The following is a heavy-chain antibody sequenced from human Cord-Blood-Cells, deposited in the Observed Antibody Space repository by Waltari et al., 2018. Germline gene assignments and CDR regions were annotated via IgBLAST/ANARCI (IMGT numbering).Heavy chain of an antibody. CDR1: GGSFGGYY. CDR2: INHSGST. D-gene: IGHD6-13*01. V-gene: IGHV4-34*01. J-gene: IGHJ4*01. CDR3: ARGSAAPDY. Sequence: QVQLQQWGAGLLKPSETLSLTCAVYGGSFGGYYWSWIRQPPGKGLEWIGEINHSGSTNDNPSLKSRVTISVDTSKNQFSLKLSSVTAADTAVYYCARGSAAPDYWGHGTLVTVSS.